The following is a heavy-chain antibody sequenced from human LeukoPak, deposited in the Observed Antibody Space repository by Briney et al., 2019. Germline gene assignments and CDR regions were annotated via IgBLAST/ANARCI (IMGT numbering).Heavy chain of an antibody. CDR3: ATDRRYCSSTSCPRWDV. CDR1: AYTLTELS. J-gene: IGHJ6*04. V-gene: IGHV1-24*01. D-gene: IGHD2-2*01. CDR2: FDPEDGET. Sequence: GASVQVFCKVSAYTLTELSMHWVRQAPGKGLEWMGGFDPEDGETIYAQKFQGRVTMTEDTSTDTAYMELSSLRSEDTAVYYCATDRRYCSSTSCPRWDVWGKGTTVTVSS.